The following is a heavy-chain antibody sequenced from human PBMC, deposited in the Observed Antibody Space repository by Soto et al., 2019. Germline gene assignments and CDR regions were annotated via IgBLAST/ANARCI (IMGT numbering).Heavy chain of an antibody. CDR1: GFTFSSYS. CDR2: ISSSSSTI. V-gene: IGHV3-48*02. J-gene: IGHJ3*02. Sequence: RLSCAASGFTFSSYSMNWVRQAPGKGLEWVSYISSSSSTIYYADSVKGRFTISRDNAKNSLYLQMNSLRDEDTAVYYCARADYDFWSGYISVYDDDFDIWGQGTMVTVSS. D-gene: IGHD3-3*01. CDR3: ARADYDFWSGYISVYDDDFDI.